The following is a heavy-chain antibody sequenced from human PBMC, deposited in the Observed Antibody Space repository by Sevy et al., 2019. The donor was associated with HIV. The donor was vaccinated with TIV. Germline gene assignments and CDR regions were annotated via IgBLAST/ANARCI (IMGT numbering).Heavy chain of an antibody. Sequence: SETLSLTCAVYGGSFSGYYWSWIRQPPGKGLEWIGEINHSGSTNYNPSPKSRVTITVDTSKKQFSLKLSSVTAADTAVYYCARYDFWGGLSKSNWFDPWGQGTLVTVSS. CDR1: GGSFSGYY. V-gene: IGHV4-34*01. D-gene: IGHD3-3*01. CDR2: INHSGST. CDR3: ARYDFWGGLSKSNWFDP. J-gene: IGHJ5*02.